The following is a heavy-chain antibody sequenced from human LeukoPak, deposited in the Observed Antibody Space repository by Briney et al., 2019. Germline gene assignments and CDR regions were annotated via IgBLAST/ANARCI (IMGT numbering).Heavy chain of an antibody. CDR3: ARSPLVVPDASGEHDAFDM. CDR2: ISAYNGDT. V-gene: IGHV1-18*01. D-gene: IGHD2-8*02. J-gene: IGHJ3*02. CDR1: GGTFSSYA. Sequence: ASVKVSCKASGGTFSSYAISWVRQAPGQGLEWVGWISAYNGDTKYAQSFQDKVTMTTDTSTSTAYMELRSLTSDDTAVYHCARSPLVVPDASGEHDAFDMWGQGTMVTVSS.